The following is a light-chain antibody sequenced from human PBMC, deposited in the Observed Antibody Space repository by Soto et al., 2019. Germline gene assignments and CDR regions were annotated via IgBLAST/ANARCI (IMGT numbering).Light chain of an antibody. CDR2: AAS. CDR1: QSISSY. Sequence: DLQMTQSPSSLSASVGDRVTITCRASQSISSYLNWYQQKPGKAPKLLIYAASSLQSGVPSRFSGRGSGTDFTLTISSLQPEDFATYYCQQSYSTPGTFGGGTKVEIK. V-gene: IGKV1-39*01. CDR3: QQSYSTPGT. J-gene: IGKJ4*01.